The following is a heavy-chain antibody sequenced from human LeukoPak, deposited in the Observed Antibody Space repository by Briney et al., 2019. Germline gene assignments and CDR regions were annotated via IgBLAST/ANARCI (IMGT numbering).Heavy chain of an antibody. CDR3: ATNILVRDIINWFDP. Sequence: ASVKVPCTASGYSFADYYMHWVRQAPGQGLEWMGWIKPNSGDTRSAQKFQGRVIMTRDTSTGTAYMELSSLRYDDTAVYYCATNILVRDIINWFDPWGQGTLVTVFS. CDR2: IKPNSGDT. D-gene: IGHD3-10*01. J-gene: IGHJ5*02. V-gene: IGHV1-2*02. CDR1: GYSFADYY.